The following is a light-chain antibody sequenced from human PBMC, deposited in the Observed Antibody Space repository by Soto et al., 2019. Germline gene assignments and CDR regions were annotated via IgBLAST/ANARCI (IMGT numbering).Light chain of an antibody. Sequence: DILLTQSPPSLSASVGDTVTIACRASQSISINLNWYQHRPGEAPKVLIYGASTLATGAPSRLSGSGVGTDFTLTISSLQLEDFATYYCQQTYTTRVYTFGQGTKLEFK. J-gene: IGKJ2*01. CDR2: GAS. CDR1: QSISIN. CDR3: QQTYTTRVYT. V-gene: IGKV1-39*01.